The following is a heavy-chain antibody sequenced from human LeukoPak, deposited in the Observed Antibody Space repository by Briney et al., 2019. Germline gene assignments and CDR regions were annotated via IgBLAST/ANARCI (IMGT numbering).Heavy chain of an antibody. CDR2: ISAYNGNT. Sequence: GASVKVSCKASGYTFTSYGISWVRQAPGQGLEWMGWISAYNGNTNYAQKFQGRVTMTRDTSISTAYMELSRLRSDDTAVYYCARSYDHDYWGQGTLVTVSS. CDR1: GYTFTSYG. D-gene: IGHD3-3*01. J-gene: IGHJ4*02. CDR3: ARSYDHDY. V-gene: IGHV1-18*01.